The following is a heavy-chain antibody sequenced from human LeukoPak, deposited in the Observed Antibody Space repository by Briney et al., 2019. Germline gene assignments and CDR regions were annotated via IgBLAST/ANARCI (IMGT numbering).Heavy chain of an antibody. D-gene: IGHD3-10*01. CDR1: GFTFSSYW. CDR2: IYYSGST. V-gene: IGHV4-59*01. Sequence: SGGSLRLSCAASGFTFSSYWMSWIRQPPGKGLEWIGYIYYSGSTNYNPSLKSRVTISVDTSKNQFSLKLSSVTAADTAVYYCARSTFLRSGEVFLDYWGQGTLVTVSS. CDR3: ARSTFLRSGEVFLDY. J-gene: IGHJ4*02.